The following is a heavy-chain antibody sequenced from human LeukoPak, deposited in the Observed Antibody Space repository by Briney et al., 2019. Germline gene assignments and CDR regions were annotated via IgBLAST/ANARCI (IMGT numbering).Heavy chain of an antibody. J-gene: IGHJ4*02. CDR1: GFTFTTYA. V-gene: IGHV3-23*01. CDR3: AKDLHIVVVTAFDY. Sequence: GGSLRLSCAASGFTFTTYAMSWVRQAPGKGLEWVSGIGDGGGSTYYADPVKGRFTISRDKSKNTLYLQMNSLRAEDTAVYYCAKDLHIVVVTAFDYWGQGTLVTVSS. D-gene: IGHD2-21*02. CDR2: IGDGGGST.